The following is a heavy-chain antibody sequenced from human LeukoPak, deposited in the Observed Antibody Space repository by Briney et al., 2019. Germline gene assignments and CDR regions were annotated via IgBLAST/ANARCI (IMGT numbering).Heavy chain of an antibody. J-gene: IGHJ4*02. V-gene: IGHV3-53*01. CDR2: IYSGGST. D-gene: IGHD4-11*01. CDR1: GFTFSSYA. CDR3: ARGTTVWYFDY. Sequence: PGGSLRLSCAASGFTFSSYAMSWVRQAPGKGLEWVSVIYSGGSTYYADSVKGRFTISRDNSKNTLYLQMNSLRAEDTAVYYCARGTTVWYFDYWGQGTLVTVSS.